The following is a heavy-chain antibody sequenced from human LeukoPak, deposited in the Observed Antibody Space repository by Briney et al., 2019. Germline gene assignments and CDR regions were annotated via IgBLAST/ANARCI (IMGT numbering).Heavy chain of an antibody. CDR3: ARERMYYYDSSGYFGAFDI. J-gene: IGHJ3*02. V-gene: IGHV4-59*01. D-gene: IGHD3-22*01. CDR2: IYYSGST. CDR1: GGSISSYY. Sequence: SETLSLTCTVSGGSISSYYWSWIRQPPGKGLEWIGDIYYSGSTNYNPSLKSRVTISVDTSKNQFSLKLSSVTAADTAVYYCARERMYYYDSSGYFGAFDIWGQGTMVTVSS.